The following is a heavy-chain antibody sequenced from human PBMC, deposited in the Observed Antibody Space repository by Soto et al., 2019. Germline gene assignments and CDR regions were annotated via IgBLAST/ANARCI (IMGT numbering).Heavy chain of an antibody. CDR1: GGSVSSRSHS. V-gene: IGHV4-61*01. CDR3: ARDFCGGDCSDDYYYYAMDV. D-gene: IGHD2-21*02. CDR2: IYYSGDT. Sequence: SETLSLTCTVSGGSVSSRSHSWSWIRQPPRKRLERVGYIYYSGDTKYNPSLRSRVTISVDTSKNQFSLKVSSVTAADTAIYYCARDFCGGDCSDDYYYYAMDVWGQGTTVTVS. J-gene: IGHJ6*02.